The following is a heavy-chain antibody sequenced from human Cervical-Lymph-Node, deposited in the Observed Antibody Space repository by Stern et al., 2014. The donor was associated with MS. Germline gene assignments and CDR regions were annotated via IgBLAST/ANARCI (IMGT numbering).Heavy chain of an antibody. CDR1: GYRFIDYY. CDR2: IIPSSGGT. CDR3: ARLSDDSSYSLSY. D-gene: IGHD2-15*01. V-gene: IGHV1-2*06. Sequence: VQLVESGAEVKKPGASVKVSCKASGYRFIDYYMHWVRQAPGQGLEWMGRIIPSSGGTEYAQKFQGRVTMTRDTSISAAYMELSSLRYDDTAVYYCARLSDDSSYSLSYWGQGSLVTVS. J-gene: IGHJ4*02.